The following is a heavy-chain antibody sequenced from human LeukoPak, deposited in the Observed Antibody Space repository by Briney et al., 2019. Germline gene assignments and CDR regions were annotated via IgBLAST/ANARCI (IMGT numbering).Heavy chain of an antibody. CDR2: ISGSGGST. CDR3: AKDLLAGYGVAHDAFDI. V-gene: IGHV3-23*01. Sequence: PGGSLRLSCAASGFTFSSYAMSWVRQAPGKGLEWVSAISGSGGSTYYADSVKGRFTISRDNSKNTLYLQMNRLRAEDTAVYYCAKDLLAGYGVAHDAFDIWGQGTMVTVSS. D-gene: IGHD4-17*01. CDR1: GFTFSSYA. J-gene: IGHJ3*02.